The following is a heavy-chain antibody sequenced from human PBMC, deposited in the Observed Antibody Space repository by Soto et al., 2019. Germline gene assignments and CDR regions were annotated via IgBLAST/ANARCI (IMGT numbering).Heavy chain of an antibody. D-gene: IGHD4-17*01. V-gene: IGHV3-72*01. J-gene: IGHJ4*02. CDR2: IRNKAHNYTT. CDR1: GFTFSDHF. CDR3: GRGLYGDYALDG. Sequence: SLRLSCAASGFTFSDHFIHWVRQAPGKGLEWVGRIRNKAHNYTTTYAASVKDRFTISRDDSKKSLYLEMNSLKSEDTAVYYCGRGLYGDYALDGWGQGTLVTVSS.